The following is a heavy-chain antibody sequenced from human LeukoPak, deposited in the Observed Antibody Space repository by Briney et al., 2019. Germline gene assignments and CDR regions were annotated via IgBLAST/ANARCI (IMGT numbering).Heavy chain of an antibody. Sequence: PGGSLRLSCAASGFTHNSNDMSWVRQAPGKGMEGVSVIDTGGRTYYADSVKGRFTISTDNSKNTLDLQMDSLRAEDTAVYYCAREEARWEWFDRWGQGTLVTVSS. CDR1: GFTHNSND. J-gene: IGHJ5*02. CDR3: AREEARWEWFDR. V-gene: IGHV3-66*01. CDR2: IDTGGRT. D-gene: IGHD1-26*01.